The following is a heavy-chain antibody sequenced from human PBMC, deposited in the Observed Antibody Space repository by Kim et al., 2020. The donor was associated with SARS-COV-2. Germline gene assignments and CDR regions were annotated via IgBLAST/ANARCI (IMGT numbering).Heavy chain of an antibody. CDR1: GGSFSGYY. CDR2: INHSGST. D-gene: IGHD6-13*01. J-gene: IGHJ3*02. V-gene: IGHV4-34*01. CDR3: ARAASPQQQLVVVRAFDI. Sequence: SETLSLTCAVYGGSFSGYYWSWIRQPPGKGLEWIGEINHSGSTNYNPSLKSRVTISVDTSKNQFSLKLSSVTAADTAVYYCARAASPQQQLVVVRAFDI.